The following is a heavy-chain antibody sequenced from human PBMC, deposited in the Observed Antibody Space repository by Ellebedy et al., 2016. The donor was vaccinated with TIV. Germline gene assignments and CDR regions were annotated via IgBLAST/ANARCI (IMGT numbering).Heavy chain of an antibody. J-gene: IGHJ4*02. Sequence: MPSETLSLTCNVSGGSISTFYWSWIRQPPGKGLEFIGYIYSSGSGEYNPSLKSRVTMSVDTSRGQFSLRLNSVNAADTAVYYCARSGGWYTPYDYWGQGTLVTVSS. CDR1: GGSISTFY. V-gene: IGHV4-59*01. CDR3: ARSGGWYTPYDY. CDR2: IYSSGSG. D-gene: IGHD6-19*01.